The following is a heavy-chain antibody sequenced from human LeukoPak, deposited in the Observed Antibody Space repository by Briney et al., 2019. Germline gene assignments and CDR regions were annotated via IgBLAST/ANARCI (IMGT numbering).Heavy chain of an antibody. CDR2: MNPNSGNT. CDR1: GYTFTSYG. D-gene: IGHD6-13*01. Sequence: ASVKVSCKASGYTFTSYGINWVRQATGQGLEWMGWMNPNSGNTGYAQKFQGRVTMTRNTSISTAYMELSSLRSEDTAVYYCARELVYSSSWNNWFDPWGQGTLVTVSS. J-gene: IGHJ5*02. V-gene: IGHV1-8*02. CDR3: ARELVYSSSWNNWFDP.